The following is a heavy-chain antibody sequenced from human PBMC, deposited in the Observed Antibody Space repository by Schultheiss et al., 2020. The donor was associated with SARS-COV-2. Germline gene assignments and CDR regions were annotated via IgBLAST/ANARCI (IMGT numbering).Heavy chain of an antibody. CDR1: GGSFSGYY. D-gene: IGHD3-3*01. CDR2: INHSGST. J-gene: IGHJ4*02. V-gene: IGHV4-34*01. CDR3: ARVGTIFALDY. Sequence: SQTLSLTCAVYGGSFSGYYWSWIRQPPGKGLEWIGEINHSGSTNYNPSLKSRVTISVDTSKNQFSLKLSSVTAADTAVYHCARVGTIFALDYWGQGTLVTVAS.